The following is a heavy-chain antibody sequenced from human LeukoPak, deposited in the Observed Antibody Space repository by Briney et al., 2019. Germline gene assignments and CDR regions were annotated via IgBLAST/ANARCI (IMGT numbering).Heavy chain of an antibody. D-gene: IGHD4-17*01. CDR1: GFTFSSFS. J-gene: IGHJ2*01. CDR2: ISSSSNYI. Sequence: NPGGSLRLSCAASGFTFSSFSMNWVRQAPGKGLEWVSSISSSSNYIYYADSVRGRFTISRDNAKNSLSLQMNSLRVEDTAVYYCARDLDGDYGWHFDLWGRGTLVTVSS. V-gene: IGHV3-21*01. CDR3: ARDLDGDYGWHFDL.